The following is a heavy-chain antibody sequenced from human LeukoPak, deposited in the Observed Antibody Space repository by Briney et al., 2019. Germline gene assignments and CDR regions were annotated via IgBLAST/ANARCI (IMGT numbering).Heavy chain of an antibody. V-gene: IGHV4-39*01. D-gene: IGHD5-12*01. J-gene: IGHJ4*02. CDR3: ARWVATPRGYFDY. Sequence: PSETLSLTCTVSGGSISRGDYYWGWVPPPPGEGLGWVGNIYYSGSTYYNPSLKSRVTISVDTSKNQFSLKLSSVSAADTAVYYCARWVATPRGYFDYWGQGALVTVSS. CDR1: GGSISRGDYY. CDR2: IYYSGST.